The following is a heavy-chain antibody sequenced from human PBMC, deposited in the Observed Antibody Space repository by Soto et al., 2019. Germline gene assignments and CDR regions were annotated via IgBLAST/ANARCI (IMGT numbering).Heavy chain of an antibody. Sequence: QVQLVQSGAEVKKPGASVRLSCKVSGKSFDNFALHWVRQTPGQRPEWMGRINVGDDKTKYSEKFQGRVIVSYDTSATTAYMELRALSSEDTAVYYCARAKYDYILGSYHPFDQWAQGAQVTVAS. J-gene: IGHJ4*02. CDR1: GKSFDNFA. V-gene: IGHV1-3*01. CDR3: ARAKYDYILGSYHPFDQ. D-gene: IGHD3-16*02. CDR2: INVGDDKT.